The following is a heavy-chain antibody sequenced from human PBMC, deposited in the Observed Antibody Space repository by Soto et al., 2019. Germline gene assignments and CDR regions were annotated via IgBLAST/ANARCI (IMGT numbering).Heavy chain of an antibody. CDR3: AKDIRRYYDSSGYYYSYGMDV. CDR2: ISYDGSNK. D-gene: IGHD3-22*01. CDR1: GFTFSSYG. J-gene: IGHJ6*02. Sequence: QVQLVESGGGVVQPGRSLRLSCAASGFTFSSYGMHWVRQAPGKGLEWVAVISYDGSNKYYADSVKGRFTISRDNSKNALYLQMNSLRAEDTAVYYCAKDIRRYYDSSGYYYSYGMDVWGQGTTVTVSS. V-gene: IGHV3-30*18.